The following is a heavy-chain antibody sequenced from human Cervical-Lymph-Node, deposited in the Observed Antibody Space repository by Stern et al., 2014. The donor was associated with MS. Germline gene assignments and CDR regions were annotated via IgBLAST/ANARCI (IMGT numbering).Heavy chain of an antibody. V-gene: IGHV4-59*01. CDR2: IYYSGST. Sequence: VQLVESGPGLVKPSETLSLTCTVSGGSISSYYWSWIRQPPGKGLEWIGYIYYSGSTNYNPSLKSRVTISVDTSKNQFSLKLSSVTAADTAVYCCARDYGDYAMDYWGQGTLVTVSS. D-gene: IGHD4-17*01. CDR3: ARDYGDYAMDY. J-gene: IGHJ4*02. CDR1: GGSISSYY.